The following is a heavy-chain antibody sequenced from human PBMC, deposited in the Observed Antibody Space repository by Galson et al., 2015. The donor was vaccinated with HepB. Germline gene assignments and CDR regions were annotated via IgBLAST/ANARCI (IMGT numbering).Heavy chain of an antibody. V-gene: IGHV3-73*01. CDR1: GFTFSGSA. CDR3: TGFDY. CDR2: IRSKPNNYAK. J-gene: IGHJ4*02. Sequence: SLRLSCAASGFTFSGSAMHWVRQASGKGLEWVGRIRSKPNNYAKAYAVSVNGRFTISRDDSKNPAYLQMNSLKTEDTAVYYCTGFDYWGQGTLVTVSS.